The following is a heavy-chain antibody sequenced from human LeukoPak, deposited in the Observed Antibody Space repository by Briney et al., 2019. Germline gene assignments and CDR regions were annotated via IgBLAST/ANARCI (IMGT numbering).Heavy chain of an antibody. D-gene: IGHD6-25*01. V-gene: IGHV4-59*01. CDR3: ARVLLVSSGTFYFDY. CDR2: IHYIGST. J-gene: IGHJ4*02. Sequence: SETLSLTCTVSGGSISSYYWSWVRQPPGKGLKWIGFIHYIGSTNYNPSLKNRVTISVDTSKNQFSLKLTSVTAADTAVYYCARVLLVSSGTFYFDYWGQGTLVTVSS. CDR1: GGSISSYY.